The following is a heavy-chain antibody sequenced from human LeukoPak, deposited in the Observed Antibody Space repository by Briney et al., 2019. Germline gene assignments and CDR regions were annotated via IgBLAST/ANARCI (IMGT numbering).Heavy chain of an antibody. D-gene: IGHD3-9*01. CDR2: ISSNGGST. CDR3: VKVEVVDILTGYYNY. V-gene: IGHV3-64D*06. J-gene: IGHJ4*02. CDR1: GFTFSSYA. Sequence: GGSLRLSCAASGFTFSSYAMHWVRQAPGKGLEYVSAISSNGGSTYYADSVKGRFTISRDNSKNTLYLQMSSLRAEDTAVYYCVKVEVVDILTGYYNYWGQGTLVTVSS.